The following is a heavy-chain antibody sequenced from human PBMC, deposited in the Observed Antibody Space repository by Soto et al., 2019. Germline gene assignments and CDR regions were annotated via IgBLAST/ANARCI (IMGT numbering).Heavy chain of an antibody. Sequence: GGSLRLSCAASGFTFSSYGMHWVRQAPGKGLEWVAVISYDGSNKYYADSVKGRFTISRDNSNNTLHLQMNSLRAEDTAVYYCANLPHPGSAPGSFFDYWGQGTLVTVSS. D-gene: IGHD3-10*01. J-gene: IGHJ4*02. CDR1: GFTFSSYG. CDR3: ANLPHPGSAPGSFFDY. CDR2: ISYDGSNK. V-gene: IGHV3-30*18.